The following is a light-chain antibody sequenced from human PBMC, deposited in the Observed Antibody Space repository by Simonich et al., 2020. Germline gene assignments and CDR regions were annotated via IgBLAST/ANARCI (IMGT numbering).Light chain of an antibody. Sequence: DIVMTQSPDSLAVSLGERATINCKSSQSVLYSSKNQNNLAWYQQKPGQPHKLLIYWASTRESGVPDRFSGSGSGTDFTLPISSLQAEDVAVYYCQQYYSTPRTFGQGTKLEIK. V-gene: IGKV4-1*01. CDR3: QQYYSTPRT. J-gene: IGKJ2*02. CDR2: WAS. CDR1: QSVLYSSKNQNN.